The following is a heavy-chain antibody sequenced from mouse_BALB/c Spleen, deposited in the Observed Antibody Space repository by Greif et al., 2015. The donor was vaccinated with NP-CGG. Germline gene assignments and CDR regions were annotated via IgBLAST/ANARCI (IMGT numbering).Heavy chain of an antibody. V-gene: IGHV1-9*01. Sequence: QVQLQQSGAELLKPGASVKISCKAPGYTFRRYWIEWVKQRPGHGLEWIGALLPGSGSTNYKEKFKGKATFTADTSSNTAYMQLRSQTSEDYAVVCCARDYRCEAYWGEGTLDTVSA. J-gene: IGHJ3*01. CDR2: LLPGSGST. D-gene: IGHD2-14*01. CDR3: ARDYRCEAY. CDR1: GYTFRRYW.